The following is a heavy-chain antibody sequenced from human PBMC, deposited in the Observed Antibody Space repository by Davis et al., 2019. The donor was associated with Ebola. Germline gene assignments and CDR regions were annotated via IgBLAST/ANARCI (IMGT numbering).Heavy chain of an antibody. D-gene: IGHD2-2*01. CDR3: ARGGVPAAIPYYYYYMDV. Sequence: PGGSLRLSCAASGFTFSSYGMHWVRQAPGKGLEWVAVIWYDGSNKYYADSVKGRFTISRDNSKNTLYLQMNSLRAEDTAVYYCARGGVPAAIPYYYYYMDVWGKGTTVTVSS. V-gene: IGHV3-33*01. J-gene: IGHJ6*03. CDR2: IWYDGSNK. CDR1: GFTFSSYG.